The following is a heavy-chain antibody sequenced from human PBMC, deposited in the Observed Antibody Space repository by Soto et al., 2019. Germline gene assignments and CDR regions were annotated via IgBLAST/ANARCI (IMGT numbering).Heavy chain of an antibody. D-gene: IGHD3-9*01. CDR3: ARGPLRYFDWSYGMDV. CDR1: GFTFSSYA. V-gene: IGHV3-30-3*01. Sequence: GGSLRLSCAASGFTFSSYAMHWVRQAPGKGLEWVAVISYDGSNKYYADSVKGRFTISRDNSKNTLYLQMNSLRAEDTAVYYCARGPLRYFDWSYGMDVWGQGTTVTVSS. CDR2: ISYDGSNK. J-gene: IGHJ6*02.